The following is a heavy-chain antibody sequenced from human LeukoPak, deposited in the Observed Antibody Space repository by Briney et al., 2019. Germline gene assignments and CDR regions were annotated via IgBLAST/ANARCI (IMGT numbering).Heavy chain of an antibody. Sequence: GGSLRLSCTVSGFAFSNYGMHWVRQAPGKGLEWVALISYDGSNMYYADSVKGRFTISRDNSKNTLYLQMNSLRAEDTAVYYCARDSYCSSTSCYARYYYYYYGMDVWGQGTTVTVSS. V-gene: IGHV3-30*03. D-gene: IGHD2-2*01. J-gene: IGHJ6*02. CDR2: ISYDGSNM. CDR3: ARDSYCSSTSCYARYYYYYYGMDV. CDR1: GFAFSNYG.